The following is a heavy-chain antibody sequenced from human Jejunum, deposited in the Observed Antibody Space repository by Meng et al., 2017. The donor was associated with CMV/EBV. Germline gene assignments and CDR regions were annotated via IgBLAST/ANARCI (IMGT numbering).Heavy chain of an antibody. Sequence: QVQLVQSGAEVKKPGASVNVSCKASGYTFSDYYTYWVRQAPGLGLEWMGRISPSGGTNYAQKFQGRVTMTRDTSISTAYMDLSGLTSDDTAVYFCARTMSGAGENYWGQGTLVTVSS. J-gene: IGHJ4*02. D-gene: IGHD6-13*01. CDR1: GYTFSDYY. V-gene: IGHV1-2*06. CDR3: ARTMSGAGENY. CDR2: ISPSGGT.